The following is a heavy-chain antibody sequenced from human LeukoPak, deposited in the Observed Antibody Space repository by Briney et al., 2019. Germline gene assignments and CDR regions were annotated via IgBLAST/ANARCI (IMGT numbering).Heavy chain of an antibody. D-gene: IGHD2-2*02. V-gene: IGHV3-74*01. Sequence: GGSLRLSCAASEFTISRYWMHWVRHAPGKGLVWVSNINNDGSITTYADSVKGRFTISRDNVKNTLYLQMNSLRAEDTAVYYCARPQIAAIPDYGMDVWGQGTTVTVSS. CDR2: INNDGSIT. CDR1: EFTISRYW. J-gene: IGHJ6*02. CDR3: ARPQIAAIPDYGMDV.